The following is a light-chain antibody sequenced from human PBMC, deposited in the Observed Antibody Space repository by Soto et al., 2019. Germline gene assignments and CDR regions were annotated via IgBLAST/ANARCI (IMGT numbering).Light chain of an antibody. Sequence: EIVLPQSPATLSVSPGERATLSCRASQSVSSNLSWYQQKPGQAPRLLIYGASTRATGIPARFSGSGSGTEFTLTISSLQSEDFAVYYCQQYNNWPPITFGQGTRLEIK. V-gene: IGKV3-15*01. J-gene: IGKJ5*01. CDR1: QSVSSN. CDR3: QQYNNWPPIT. CDR2: GAS.